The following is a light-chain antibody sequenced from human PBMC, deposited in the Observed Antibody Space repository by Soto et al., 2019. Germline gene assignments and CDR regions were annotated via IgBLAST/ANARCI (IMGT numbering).Light chain of an antibody. J-gene: IGKJ4*01. CDR3: QQYNNGLS. V-gene: IGKV3-15*01. CDR2: GAS. Sequence: EIVLTQSPGTLPLSPGERATLSCRASQSLSSTYLAWYQQKPGQAPRLLIYGASTRATGIPARFSGSGSGTEFTLTISSLQSEDFAVYYCQQYNNGLSFGGGTKVEIK. CDR1: QSLSSTY.